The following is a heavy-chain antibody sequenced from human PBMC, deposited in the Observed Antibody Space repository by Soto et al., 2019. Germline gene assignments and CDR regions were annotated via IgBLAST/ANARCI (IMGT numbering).Heavy chain of an antibody. CDR2: INHSGST. Sequence: SDPLSLSCAVPVGSICSSSCSYIRQSAGQGLEWIGEINHSGSTNYNPSLKSRVTISVDTSKNQFSLKLSSVTEADTAVYYCARVRGSGTYYVYYYGMDVWGQATTVTVYS. J-gene: IGHJ6*02. V-gene: IGHV4-34*01. D-gene: IGHD3-10*01. CDR3: ARVRGSGTYYVYYYGMDV. CDR1: VGSICSSS.